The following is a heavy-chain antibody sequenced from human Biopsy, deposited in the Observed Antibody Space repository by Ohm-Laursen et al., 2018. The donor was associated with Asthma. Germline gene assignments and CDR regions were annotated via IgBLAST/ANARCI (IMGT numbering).Heavy chain of an antibody. CDR3: ARGPELDV. J-gene: IGHJ6*02. CDR1: PGSFSGFF. V-gene: IGHV4-34*01. CDR2: TNEGGVT. Sequence: GTLSLTCHVYPGSFSGFFWTWIRQSPGKGLEWIGETNEGGVTNNNPSLKSRVIISIDTYWNRVSLKLTSVTAADTAVYYCARGPELDVWGQGTTVTVSS.